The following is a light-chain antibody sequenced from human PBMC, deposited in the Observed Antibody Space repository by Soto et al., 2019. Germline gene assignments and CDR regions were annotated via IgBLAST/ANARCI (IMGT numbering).Light chain of an antibody. J-gene: IGKJ4*01. CDR2: DTS. Sequence: EIVLTQVPATLSVSPGETATLTCRASQSLSSNLAWYQQRRGQAPRLLMFDTSTRASGTPARFSGSGSGTEFTLTIASLQSEDFAFYYCQQYNHWPRMLSFGGGTNVELK. V-gene: IGKV3-15*01. CDR1: QSLSSN. CDR3: QQYNHWPRMLS.